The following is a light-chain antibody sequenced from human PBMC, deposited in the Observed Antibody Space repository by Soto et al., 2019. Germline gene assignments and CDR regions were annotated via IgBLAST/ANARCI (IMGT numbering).Light chain of an antibody. CDR2: GAS. J-gene: IGKJ1*01. CDR3: QHYSDSRT. Sequence: EIVLTQSPGTLSLSPGERATLSCRASHSVGSNYLAWYQQKPGQAPRLLIYGASSRATGIPDWFGGSGSETDFTLTISRLEPEDFAVYYCQHYSDSRTFGQGTKVDIK. V-gene: IGKV3-20*01. CDR1: HSVGSNY.